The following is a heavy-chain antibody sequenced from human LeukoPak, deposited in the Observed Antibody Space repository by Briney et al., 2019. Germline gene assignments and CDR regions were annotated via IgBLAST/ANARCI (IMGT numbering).Heavy chain of an antibody. CDR1: GYTFTSYD. V-gene: IGHV1-8*01. D-gene: IGHD3-9*01. Sequence: ASVKVSCTASGYTFTSYDINWVRQATGQVLGCMGWMNPNSGNTGYAQKFQGRVTMTRNTSISTAYMELSSLRSEDTAVYYCARLPLRYFDWLLSRGPYYYYGMDVWGQGTTVTVSS. CDR3: ARLPLRYFDWLLSRGPYYYYGMDV. CDR2: MNPNSGNT. J-gene: IGHJ6*02.